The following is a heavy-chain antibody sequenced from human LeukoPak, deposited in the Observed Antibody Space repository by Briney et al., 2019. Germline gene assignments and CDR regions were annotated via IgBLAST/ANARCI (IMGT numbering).Heavy chain of an antibody. J-gene: IGHJ3*02. CDR1: GFTVSSNY. CDR3: ARGLAAAGDAFDI. V-gene: IGHV3-53*01. D-gene: IGHD6-13*01. CDR2: IYSGGST. Sequence: GGSLRLSCAASGFTVSSNYMNWVRQAPGKGLEWVSVIYSGGSTYYADSVKGRFTISRDNSKNTLYLQMNSLRAEDTAVYYCARGLAAAGDAFDIWGQGTMVTVSS.